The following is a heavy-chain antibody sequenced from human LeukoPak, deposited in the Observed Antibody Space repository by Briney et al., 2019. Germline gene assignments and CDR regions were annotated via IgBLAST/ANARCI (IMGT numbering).Heavy chain of an antibody. CDR3: ARLRWQLVGPYFDY. D-gene: IGHD1-26*01. J-gene: IGHJ4*02. Sequence: SETLSLTCSFSGDSISTYYWSWIRQSPGKGVEWIGHIYSSGNTDYNSSLKSRVTISVDTSKSQFSLRLSSVTATDTALYYCARLRWQLVGPYFDYWGQGILVTVSS. V-gene: IGHV4-59*01. CDR1: GDSISTYY. CDR2: IYSSGNT.